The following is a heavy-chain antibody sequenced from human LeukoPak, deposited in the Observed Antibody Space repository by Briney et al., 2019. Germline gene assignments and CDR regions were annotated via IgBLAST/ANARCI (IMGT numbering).Heavy chain of an antibody. D-gene: IGHD3-10*01. V-gene: IGHV1-2*02. CDR3: VRDRITIVRGVLNYFDP. Sequence: ASVKVSCKTAGYTFTGYYIHWVRQAPGQGLEWMGWINPNSGGTKSAQKFQGRVTMTTDTSMSTAYMEVSRLRSDDTALYYCVRDRITIVRGVLNYFDPWGQGTLVTVSS. CDR1: GYTFTGYY. CDR2: INPNSGGT. J-gene: IGHJ5*02.